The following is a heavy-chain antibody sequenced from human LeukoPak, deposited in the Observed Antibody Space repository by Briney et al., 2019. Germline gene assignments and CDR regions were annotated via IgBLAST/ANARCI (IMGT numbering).Heavy chain of an antibody. CDR2: IYYSGST. CDR3: AREITAACTDV. V-gene: IGHV4-59*01. Sequence: SETLSLTCTVSGGSISSYYWSWIRQPPGKGLEWIGYIYYSGSTNYNPSLKSRVTISVDTSKNQFSLKLSSVTAADTAVYYCAREITAACTDVWGKGTTVTVSS. D-gene: IGHD3-16*01. CDR1: GGSISSYY. J-gene: IGHJ6*04.